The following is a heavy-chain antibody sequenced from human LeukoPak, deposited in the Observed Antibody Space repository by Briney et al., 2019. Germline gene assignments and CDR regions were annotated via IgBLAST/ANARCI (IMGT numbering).Heavy chain of an antibody. CDR1: GFTFNIYA. Sequence: GGSLRLSCAASGFTFNIYAMSWVRQAPGKGLEWVSSISYTGTYIYYADSVKGRFTISRDNAQNSLYLQMNSLRAEDTAIYYCVRDRGTYRPIDYWGQGTLVTVSS. D-gene: IGHD1-26*01. V-gene: IGHV3-21*04. J-gene: IGHJ4*02. CDR3: VRDRGTYRPIDY. CDR2: ISYTGTYI.